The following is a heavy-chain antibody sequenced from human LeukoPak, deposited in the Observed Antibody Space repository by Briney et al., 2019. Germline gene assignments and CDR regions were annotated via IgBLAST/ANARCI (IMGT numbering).Heavy chain of an antibody. CDR2: IYPGDSDT. Sequence: GESLKISCKGSGYSFTSYWIGWVRQMPGKGLGWMGIIYPGDSDTRYSPSFQGQVTISADKSISTAYLQWSSLKASDTAMYYCARRGGYSYDYYYYGMDVWGQGTTVTVSS. J-gene: IGHJ6*02. D-gene: IGHD5-18*01. CDR1: GYSFTSYW. CDR3: ARRGGYSYDYYYYGMDV. V-gene: IGHV5-51*01.